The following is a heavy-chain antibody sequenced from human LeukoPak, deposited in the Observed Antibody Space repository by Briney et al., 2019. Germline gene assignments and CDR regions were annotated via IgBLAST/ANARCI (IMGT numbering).Heavy chain of an antibody. D-gene: IGHD3-22*01. J-gene: IGHJ6*02. CDR3: ARVERPDYYDSSDYYYGMDV. Sequence: SVKVSCKASVYTFTSYGISWVRQAPGQGLEWMGGINPIFGTANYAQKFQGRVTITADESTSTAYMELSSLRSEDTAVYYCARVERPDYYDSSDYYYGMDVWGQGTTVTVSS. CDR2: INPIFGTA. CDR1: VYTFTSYG. V-gene: IGHV1-69*13.